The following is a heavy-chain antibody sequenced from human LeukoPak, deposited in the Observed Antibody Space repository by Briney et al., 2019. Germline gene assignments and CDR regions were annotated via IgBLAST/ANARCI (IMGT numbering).Heavy chain of an antibody. CDR2: IRYDGSNK. J-gene: IGHJ4*02. CDR1: GFTFSSYG. CDR3: AKDLVDIVATIDHYFDY. V-gene: IGHV3-30*02. Sequence: PGGSLRLSCAASGFTFSSYGMHWVRQAPGKGLEWVAFIRYDGSNKYYADSVKGRFTISRDNSKNTLYLQMNSLRAEDTAVYYCAKDLVDIVATIDHYFDYSGQGNLVTVSS. D-gene: IGHD5-12*01.